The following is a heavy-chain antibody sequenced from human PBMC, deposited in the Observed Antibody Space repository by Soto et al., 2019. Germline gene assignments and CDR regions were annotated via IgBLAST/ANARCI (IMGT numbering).Heavy chain of an antibody. J-gene: IGHJ5*02. Sequence: QITLKESGPTLVKPTQTLTLTCSFSGFSRSTCGEGVGWIRQPPGKALEWLAVIYADDDKRYTPPLKRRLTTAKNTNKKQVVLTMTNTDPVDTGTYYSANRRMNYAIMTGYNQKWFAPCGQGTLVTVSS. CDR2: IYADDDK. D-gene: IGHD3-9*01. CDR3: ANRRMNYAIMTGYNQKWFAP. CDR1: GFSRSTCGEG. V-gene: IGHV2-5*02.